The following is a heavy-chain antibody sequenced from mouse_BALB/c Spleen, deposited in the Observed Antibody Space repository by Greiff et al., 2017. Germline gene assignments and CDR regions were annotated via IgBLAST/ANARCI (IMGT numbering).Heavy chain of an antibody. Sequence: QVQLKQPGAELVRPGASVKLSCKASGYTFTSYWINWVKQRPGQGLEWIGNIYPSDSYTNYNQKFKDKATLTVDKSSSTAYMQLSSPTSEDSAVYYCTRQNLSWFAYWGQGTLVTVSA. V-gene: IGHV1-69*02. J-gene: IGHJ3*01. CDR1: GYTFTSYW. CDR2: IYPSDSYT. CDR3: TRQNLSWFAY.